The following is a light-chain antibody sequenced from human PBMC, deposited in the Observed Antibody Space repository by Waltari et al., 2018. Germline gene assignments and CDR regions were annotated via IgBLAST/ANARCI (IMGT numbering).Light chain of an antibody. V-gene: IGKV1-39*01. CDR2: AAS. CDR3: QQSYSTPPT. Sequence: DIQMTQSPSSLSASVGDRVTITCRASQSISSYLNWYQQKPGKAPKLLIYAASSLQSGVPSRFSGSGSQTDFTLTISSLQPEDFATYYCQQSYSTPPTFGGGTKVEIK. J-gene: IGKJ4*01. CDR1: QSISSY.